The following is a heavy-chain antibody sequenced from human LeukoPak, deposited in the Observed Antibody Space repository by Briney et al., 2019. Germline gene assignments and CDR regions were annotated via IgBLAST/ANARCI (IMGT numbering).Heavy chain of an antibody. CDR1: GFTFSSYG. J-gene: IGHJ6*02. Sequence: GGSLRLSCAASGFTFSSYGMHWVRQAPGKGLEWVAVIWYDGSNKYYADSVKGRFTISRDNSKNTLYLQMNSLRAEDTAAYYCARDQPSSSWYNYYYHYGMDVWGQGTTVTVSS. V-gene: IGHV3-33*01. CDR2: IWYDGSNK. D-gene: IGHD6-13*01. CDR3: ARDQPSSSWYNYYYHYGMDV.